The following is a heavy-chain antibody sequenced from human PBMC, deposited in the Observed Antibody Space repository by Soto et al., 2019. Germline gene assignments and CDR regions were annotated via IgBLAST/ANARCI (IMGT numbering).Heavy chain of an antibody. CDR1: GFTFSSYA. CDR2: ISGSGGRT. V-gene: IGHV3-23*01. CDR3: AKDVAAVYVWGSVSGLMDV. Sequence: EVQLLESGGGLVQPGGSLRLSCAASGFTFSSYAMSWVRPAPGKGLEWVSAISGSGGRTYYADSVKGRFTISRDNTKSTFYLKMNILRAEDTAAYYCAKDVAAVYVWGSVSGLMDVWGQGTTVTVSS. D-gene: IGHD3-16*01. J-gene: IGHJ6*02.